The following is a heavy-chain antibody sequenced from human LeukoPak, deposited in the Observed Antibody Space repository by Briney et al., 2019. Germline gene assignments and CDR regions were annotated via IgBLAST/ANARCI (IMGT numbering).Heavy chain of an antibody. J-gene: IGHJ4*02. D-gene: IGHD4-17*01. V-gene: IGHV3-23*01. CDR3: AKKETTVTTFFEN. CDR1: GFTFSSYA. CDR2: ISASGGST. Sequence: PGGSLRLSCAAPGFTFSSYARSWVRQAPGKGLEWVSDISASGGSTYYADSVKGRFTISRDNSKNTLYLQMNSLRAEDTAVYYCAKKETTVTTFFENWGQGTLVTVSS.